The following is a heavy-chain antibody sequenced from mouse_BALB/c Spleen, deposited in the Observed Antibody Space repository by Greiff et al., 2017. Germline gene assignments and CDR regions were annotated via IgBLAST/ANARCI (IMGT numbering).Heavy chain of an antibody. V-gene: IGHV1-87*01. CDR2: IYPGDGDT. CDR3: AIRDY. CDR1: GYTFTSYW. J-gene: IGHJ2*01. Sequence: VKLMESGAELARPGASVKLSCKASGYTFTSYWMQWVKQRPGQGLEWIGAIYPGDGDTRYTQKFKGKATLTADKSPSTAYMQLSSLASEDSAVYYCAIRDYWGQGTTLTVSS.